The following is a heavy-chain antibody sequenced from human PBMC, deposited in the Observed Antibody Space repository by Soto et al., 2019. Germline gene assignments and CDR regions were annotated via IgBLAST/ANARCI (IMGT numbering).Heavy chain of an antibody. CDR3: ARDSGGNSENYYGLDV. CDR2: IDRSGST. D-gene: IGHD1-1*01. Sequence: QVQLQESGPGLVKPSQTLSLSCTVYGVSVSSGDYYWSWIRQHAGGGLEWIGYIDRSGSTYYKPSLRGRVLMSVDTSTNQIYLRLLSVTAADTAMYYCARDSGGNSENYYGLDVWGHGTTVTVSS. V-gene: IGHV4-31*03. CDR1: GVSVSSGDYY. J-gene: IGHJ6*02.